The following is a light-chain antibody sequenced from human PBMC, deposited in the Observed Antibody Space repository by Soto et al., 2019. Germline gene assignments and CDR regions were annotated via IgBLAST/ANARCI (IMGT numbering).Light chain of an antibody. CDR2: DVS. V-gene: IGLV2-11*01. CDR3: CSYAGTYTFV. CDR1: SSDVGAYDY. J-gene: IGLJ1*01. Sequence: QSALTQPRSVSGSPGQSVTISCTGTSSDVGAYDYVSWYQQHPGKPPKVMIYDVSKWPSGVPDRFSGSKSGNTASLTISGLQADDEADYYCCSYAGTYTFVFGTGTKLTVL.